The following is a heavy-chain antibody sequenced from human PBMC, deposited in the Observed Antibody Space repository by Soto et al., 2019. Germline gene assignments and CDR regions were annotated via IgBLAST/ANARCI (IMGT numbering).Heavy chain of an antibody. V-gene: IGHV3-9*01. CDR1: GFTFDDYA. J-gene: IGHJ3*02. D-gene: IGHD6-6*01. Sequence: ESGGGLVQPGRSLRLSCAASGFTFDDYAMHWVRQAPGKGLEWVSGISWNSGSIGYADSVKGRFTISRDNAKNSLYLQMNSLRAEDTALYYCAKDNAARPYDAFDIWGQGTMVTVSS. CDR2: ISWNSGSI. CDR3: AKDNAARPYDAFDI.